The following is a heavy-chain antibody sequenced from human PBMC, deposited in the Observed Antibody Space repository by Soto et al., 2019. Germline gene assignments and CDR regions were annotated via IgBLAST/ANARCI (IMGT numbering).Heavy chain of an antibody. CDR3: TRRKGRHYYGMDV. J-gene: IGHJ6*02. CDR2: IRSKAYGGTT. V-gene: IGHV3-49*04. CDR1: GFTFGDYL. Sequence: PGGSLRFSCTASGFTFGDYLMTWVRQAPGKGLEWVGHIRSKAYGGTTEYAASVQGRFTISRDDSKSVAYLQLNSLKIEDTAMYYCTRRKGRHYYGMDVWGHGTTVTVSS.